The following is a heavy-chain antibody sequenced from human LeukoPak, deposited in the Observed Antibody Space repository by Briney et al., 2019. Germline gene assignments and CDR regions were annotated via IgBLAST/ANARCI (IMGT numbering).Heavy chain of an antibody. J-gene: IGHJ5*02. CDR2: ISAYNGNT. CDR3: ARVMDSSGWYSSWFDP. CDR1: GYTFTGYY. V-gene: IGHV1-18*04. Sequence: ASVKVSCKASGYTFTGYYMHWVRQAPGQGLEWMGWISAYNGNTNYAQKLQGRVTMTTDTSTSTAYMELRSLRSDDTAVYYCARVMDSSGWYSSWFDPWGQGTLVTVSS. D-gene: IGHD6-19*01.